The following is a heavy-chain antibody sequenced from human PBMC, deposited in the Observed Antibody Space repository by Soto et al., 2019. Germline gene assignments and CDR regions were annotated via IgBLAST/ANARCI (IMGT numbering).Heavy chain of an antibody. CDR3: ARVKDGDSDDFDL. J-gene: IGHJ3*01. D-gene: IGHD4-17*01. CDR1: GFTFSSYW. CDR2: INSDGSST. V-gene: IGHV3-74*01. Sequence: EVQLVESGGGLVQPGGSLRLSCAASGFTFSSYWMHWVRQAPGKGLVWVSRINSDGSSTSYADPVKGRFTISRDNAENTRYLQMNSLRAEDTAVYYCARVKDGDSDDFDLWGQGTMVTVSS.